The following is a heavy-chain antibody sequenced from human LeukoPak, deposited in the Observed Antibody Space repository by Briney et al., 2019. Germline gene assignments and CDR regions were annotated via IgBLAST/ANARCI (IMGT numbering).Heavy chain of an antibody. CDR2: IYYSGST. V-gene: IGHV4-59*12. CDR3: ARTPRLGYYGSGSYFP. CDR1: GGSISSYY. D-gene: IGHD3-10*01. J-gene: IGHJ5*02. Sequence: SETLSLTCTVSGGSISSYYWSWIRQPPGKGLEWIGHIYYSGSTNYNPSLKSRVTISVDTSKNQFSLKLSSVTAADTAVYYCARTPRLGYYGSGSYFPWGQGTLVTVSS.